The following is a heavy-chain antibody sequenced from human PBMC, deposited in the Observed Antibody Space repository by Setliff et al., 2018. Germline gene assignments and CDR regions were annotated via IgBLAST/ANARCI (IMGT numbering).Heavy chain of an antibody. J-gene: IGHJ5*02. Sequence: SETLSLTCTVSGGSISTYYWSWIRQPPGKGLEWIASIFYSGSTYYNPSLKSRVTISEDTSKNQLSLKVDSVTAADTAVYYCARHSSMTTMPLDPWGQGTLVTVSS. CDR3: ARHSSMTTMPLDP. D-gene: IGHD4-17*01. CDR2: IFYSGST. CDR1: GGSISTYY. V-gene: IGHV4-59*05.